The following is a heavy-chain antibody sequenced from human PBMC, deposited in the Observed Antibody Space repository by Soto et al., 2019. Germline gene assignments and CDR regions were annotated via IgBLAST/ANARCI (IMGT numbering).Heavy chain of an antibody. CDR3: VKDRDSNSWPSRDV. V-gene: IGHV1-18*01. Sequence: ASVKVSCKTSGYTFTRNGISWVRQAPGQGLEWMGWISPNSGNTKYAQKLQGRVIMTTDTSTSTAYMELRSLRSDDTAIYYCVKDRDSNSWPSRDVWGPGTTVTVSS. CDR1: GYTFTRNG. J-gene: IGHJ6*02. CDR2: ISPNSGNT. D-gene: IGHD3-22*01.